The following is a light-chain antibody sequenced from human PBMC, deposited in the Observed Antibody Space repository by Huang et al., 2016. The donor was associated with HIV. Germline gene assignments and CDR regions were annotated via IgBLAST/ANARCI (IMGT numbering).Light chain of an antibody. CDR2: DSS. CDR3: QQSYNIPYT. J-gene: IGKJ2*01. V-gene: IGKV1-39*01. CDR1: QAISSY. Sequence: DIQMTQSPSSLSASVGDRITITCRASQAISSYLNWYQYQPGTAPKLLIYDSSRLQSGGPSRVSGSGYGTHFTLTINSLEPEDFATYYCQQSYNIPYTFGQGTKLDIK.